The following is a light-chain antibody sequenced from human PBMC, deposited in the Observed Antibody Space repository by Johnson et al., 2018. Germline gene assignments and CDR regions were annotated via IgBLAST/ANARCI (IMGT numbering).Light chain of an antibody. CDR2: ENN. CDR3: GTWDSSLSAGNV. J-gene: IGLJ1*01. CDR1: SSNIGNNY. V-gene: IGLV1-51*02. Sequence: QSVLTQPPSVSAAPGQKVTISCSGSSSNIGNNYVSWYQQLPGTAPKLLIYENNKRPSGIPDRFSGSKSGTSATLGNTGLQTGDEADYYCGTWDSSLSAGNVFGTGTKVTVL.